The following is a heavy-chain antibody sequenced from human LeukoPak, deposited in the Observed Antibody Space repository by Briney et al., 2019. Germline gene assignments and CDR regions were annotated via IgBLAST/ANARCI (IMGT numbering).Heavy chain of an antibody. J-gene: IGHJ4*02. CDR1: GFTFSSYA. Sequence: GGSLRLSCAASGFTFSSYAMSWVHQAPGKGLEWVSAISGSGGSTYYADSVKGRFTISRDNSKNTLYLQMNSLRAEDTAVYYCAKGNTMIVVVSDYWGQGTLVTVSS. V-gene: IGHV3-23*01. D-gene: IGHD3-22*01. CDR2: ISGSGGST. CDR3: AKGNTMIVVVSDY.